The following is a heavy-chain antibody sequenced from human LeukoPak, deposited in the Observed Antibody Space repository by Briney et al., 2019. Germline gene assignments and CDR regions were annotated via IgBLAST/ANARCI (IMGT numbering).Heavy chain of an antibody. CDR2: ISGSGGST. J-gene: IGHJ4*02. Sequence: PGGSLRLSCAASGFTFSTYNMNWVRQAPGKGLEWVSAISGSGGSTYYADSVKGRFTISRDNTKNSVFLQMNSLRAEDTAVYYCARDRAVAGLFDNWGQGTLVTVSS. CDR1: GFTFSTYN. CDR3: ARDRAVAGLFDN. V-gene: IGHV3-23*01. D-gene: IGHD6-19*01.